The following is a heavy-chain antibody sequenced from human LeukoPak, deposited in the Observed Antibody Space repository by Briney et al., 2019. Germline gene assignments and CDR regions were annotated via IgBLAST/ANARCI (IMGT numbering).Heavy chain of an antibody. Sequence: PGGSLRLSCAASGFTFDDYAMHWVRQAPGKGLEWVSRISWNSGSIGYADSVKGRFTISRDNAKNSLYLQMNSLRAEDTALYYCAKDLYDSSGGGAFDIWGQGTMVTVSS. CDR1: GFTFDDYA. J-gene: IGHJ3*02. D-gene: IGHD3-22*01. CDR2: ISWNSGSI. CDR3: AKDLYDSSGGGAFDI. V-gene: IGHV3-9*01.